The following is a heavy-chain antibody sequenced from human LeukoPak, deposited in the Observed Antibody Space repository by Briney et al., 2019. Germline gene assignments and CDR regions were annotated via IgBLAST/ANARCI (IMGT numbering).Heavy chain of an antibody. CDR1: GYTFTSYY. CDR3: ARDFSGKAANNWFDP. Sequence: GASVKVSRKASGYTFTSYYMHWVRQAPGQGLEWMGIINPSGGSTSYAQKFQGRVTMTRDTSTSTVYMELSSLRSEDTAVYYCARDFSGKAANNWFDPWGQGTLVTVSS. V-gene: IGHV1-46*01. J-gene: IGHJ5*02. D-gene: IGHD2-15*01. CDR2: INPSGGST.